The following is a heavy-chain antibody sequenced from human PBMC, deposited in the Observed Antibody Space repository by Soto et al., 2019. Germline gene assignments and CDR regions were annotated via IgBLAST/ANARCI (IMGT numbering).Heavy chain of an antibody. CDR3: ASDEAPYSNPVDY. CDR2: IGVGSSRK. Sequence: GGSLRHSCAAAGFTFSRYSMNWVRQAPGKGLEWLSYIGVGSSRKYYADYVRGRFTISRDDAKNSLFLQMNSLRAEDTAVYYCASDEAPYSNPVDYWGQGTLVTDSS. D-gene: IGHD4-4*01. J-gene: IGHJ4*02. V-gene: IGHV3-48*01. CDR1: GFTFSRYS.